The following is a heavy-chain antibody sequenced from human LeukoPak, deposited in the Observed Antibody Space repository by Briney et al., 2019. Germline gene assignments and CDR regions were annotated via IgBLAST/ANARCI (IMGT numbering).Heavy chain of an antibody. D-gene: IGHD6-19*01. CDR3: ARHPWSSGFGY. Sequence: GESLKISCKGSGYSFTNYWISCARQMPGKGLECMGRIDPSDSYTNYSPSFEGHVTISSDKSISTADLQWSSLKASDTAMYYCARHPWSSGFGYWGQGTLVTVSS. V-gene: IGHV5-10-1*01. J-gene: IGHJ4*02. CDR2: IDPSDSYT. CDR1: GYSFTNYW.